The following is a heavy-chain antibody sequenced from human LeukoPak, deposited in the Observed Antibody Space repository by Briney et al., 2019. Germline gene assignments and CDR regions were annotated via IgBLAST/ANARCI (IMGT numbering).Heavy chain of an antibody. D-gene: IGHD6-13*01. CDR3: ARAGNIAAAGTVGNNWFDP. J-gene: IGHJ5*02. CDR1: GGSFSGYY. CDR2: INHSGST. V-gene: IGHV4-34*01. Sequence: PSETLSLTCAVYGGSFSGYYWSWIRQPPGKGLEWIGEINHSGSTNYNPSLKSRVTISVDTSKNQFSLKLSSVTAADTAVYYGARAGNIAAAGTVGNNWFDPWGQGTLVTVSS.